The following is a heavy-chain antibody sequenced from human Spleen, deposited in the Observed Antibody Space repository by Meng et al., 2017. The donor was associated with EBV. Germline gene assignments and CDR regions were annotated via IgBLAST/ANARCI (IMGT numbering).Heavy chain of an antibody. D-gene: IGHD1-26*01. V-gene: IGHV3-23*04. CDR3: AKLVGATPVDY. CDR1: GFTFSSYV. J-gene: IGHJ4*02. Sequence: DVQRVGSGGGFGQPGGSLRLSCAASGFTFSSYVMSWVRQAPGKGLEWVSTVTVNGGYAYYADSVKGRFTNSRDNSKNMLYLQMNSLRAEDTAVYYCAKLVGATPVDYWGQGTLVTVSS. CDR2: VTVNGGYA.